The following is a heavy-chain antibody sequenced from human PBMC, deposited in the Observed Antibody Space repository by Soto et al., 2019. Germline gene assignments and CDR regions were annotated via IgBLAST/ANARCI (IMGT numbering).Heavy chain of an antibody. J-gene: IGHJ5*02. CDR3: ARGVPGYCSGGSCYGWFDP. Sequence: QVQLVQSGAEVKKPWASVKVSCKASGYTFTGYYMHWVRQAPGQGLEWMGWINPNSGGTNYAQKFQGWVTMTRDTSISTAYMELSRLRSDDTAMYYCARGVPGYCSGGSCYGWFDPWGQGTLVTVSS. CDR2: INPNSGGT. V-gene: IGHV1-2*04. D-gene: IGHD2-15*01. CDR1: GYTFTGYY.